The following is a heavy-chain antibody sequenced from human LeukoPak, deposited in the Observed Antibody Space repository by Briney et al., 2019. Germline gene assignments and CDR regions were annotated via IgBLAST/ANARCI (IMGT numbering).Heavy chain of an antibody. Sequence: SETLSLTCTVSGGSISSSSYYWGWIRQPPGKGLGWIGSIYYSGSTYYNPSLKSRVTISVDTSKNQFSLKLSSVTAADTAVYFCARHNYGDYLVFYYWGQGALVTVSS. CDR3: ARHNYGDYLVFYY. J-gene: IGHJ4*02. V-gene: IGHV4-39*01. D-gene: IGHD4-17*01. CDR1: GGSISSSSYY. CDR2: IYYSGST.